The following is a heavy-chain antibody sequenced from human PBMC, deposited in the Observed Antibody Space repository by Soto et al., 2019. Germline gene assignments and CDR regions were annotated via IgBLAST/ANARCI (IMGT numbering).Heavy chain of an antibody. CDR3: ATFGSFYVPRIPFAS. CDR2: ISGNSGFT. J-gene: IGHJ5*02. Sequence: EVQVLESGGGLVQPGGSLRLSCAASGFTFSNYAMNWVRQAPGKGLEWVSGISGNSGFTYYTDSVKGLFTISRDNSKNTRFLQMNALIDEDTAIYYCATFGSFYVPRIPFASWGRGIVVTVSA. CDR1: GFTFSNYA. D-gene: IGHD1-26*01. V-gene: IGHV3-23*01.